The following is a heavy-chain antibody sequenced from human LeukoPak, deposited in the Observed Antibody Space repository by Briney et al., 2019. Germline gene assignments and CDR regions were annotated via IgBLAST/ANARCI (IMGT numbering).Heavy chain of an antibody. V-gene: IGHV4-34*01. CDR2: INHSGST. CDR3: ARGMTIVVVTNFDP. D-gene: IGHD3-22*01. CDR1: GGSFSGYY. Sequence: SETLSLTCAVHGGSFSGYYWSWIRQPPGKGLEWIGEINHSGSTNYNPSLKSRVTISVDTSKNQFSLKLSSVTAADTAVYYCARGMTIVVVTNFDPWGQGTLVTVSS. J-gene: IGHJ5*02.